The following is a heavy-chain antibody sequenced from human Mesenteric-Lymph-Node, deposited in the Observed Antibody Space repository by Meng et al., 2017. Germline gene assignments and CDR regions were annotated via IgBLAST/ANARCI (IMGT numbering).Heavy chain of an antibody. CDR3: AHYCSGGSCYHHWFDP. V-gene: IGHV2-5*02. J-gene: IGHJ5*02. Sequence: QITLKESGPTLVKPTQTLTLTCTFSGFSLSTSGVGVGWIRQPPGKALEWLALIYWDDDKRYSPSLKSRLTITKDTSKNQVVLTMTNMDPVDTATYYCAHYCSGGSCYHHWFDPWGQGTLVTVSS. CDR1: GFSLSTSGVG. CDR2: IYWDDDK. D-gene: IGHD2-15*01.